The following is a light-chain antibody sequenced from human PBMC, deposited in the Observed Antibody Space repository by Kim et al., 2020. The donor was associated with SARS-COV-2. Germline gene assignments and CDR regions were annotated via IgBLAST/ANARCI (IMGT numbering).Light chain of an antibody. Sequence: GEKATPSCRASQSVSSSYLAWYQQKPGQAPRLLIYGASSRATGIPDRFSGSGSGTDFTLTISRLEPEDFAVYYCQQYGSSPLYTFGQGTKLEI. CDR1: QSVSSSY. J-gene: IGKJ2*01. CDR3: QQYGSSPLYT. CDR2: GAS. V-gene: IGKV3-20*01.